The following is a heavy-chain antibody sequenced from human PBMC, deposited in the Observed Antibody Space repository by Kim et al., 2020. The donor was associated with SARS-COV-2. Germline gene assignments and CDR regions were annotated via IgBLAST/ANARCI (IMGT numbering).Heavy chain of an antibody. Sequence: DSVKGRFTISRDDSKNTLYLQMNNLRVDDTAIYYCAKDGDYYGTSGYLRAWGQGTMVTVSS. V-gene: IGHV3-23*01. CDR3: AKDGDYYGTSGYLRA. D-gene: IGHD3-22*01. J-gene: IGHJ3*01.